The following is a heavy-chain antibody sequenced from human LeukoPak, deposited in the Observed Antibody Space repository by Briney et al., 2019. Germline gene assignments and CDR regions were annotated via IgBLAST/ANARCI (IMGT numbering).Heavy chain of an antibody. V-gene: IGHV4-59*01. CDR1: GVSISSYY. CDR3: ARTDYDFWSGYYTPYYYYGMDV. D-gene: IGHD3-3*01. J-gene: IGHJ6*02. Sequence: SETLSLTCTGSGVSISSYYWSWLRQPPGKGLEWIGYIYYSGSTNYNPSLKSRVTISVDTSKNQFSLKLSSVTAADTAVYYCARTDYDFWSGYYTPYYYYGMDVWGQGTTVTISS. CDR2: IYYSGST.